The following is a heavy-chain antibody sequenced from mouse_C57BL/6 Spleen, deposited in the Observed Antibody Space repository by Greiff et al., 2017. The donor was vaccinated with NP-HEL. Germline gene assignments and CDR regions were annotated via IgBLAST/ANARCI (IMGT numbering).Heavy chain of an antibody. Sequence: QVQLQQPGAELVKPGASVKLSCKASGYTFTSYWMQWVKQRPGQGLEWIGEIDPSDSYTNYNQKFKGKATLTVDTSSSTAYMQLSSLTSEDSAVYYCARGDYGRAWFAYWGQGTLVTVSA. CDR3: ARGDYGRAWFAY. D-gene: IGHD1-1*01. J-gene: IGHJ3*01. V-gene: IGHV1-50*01. CDR2: IDPSDSYT. CDR1: GYTFTSYW.